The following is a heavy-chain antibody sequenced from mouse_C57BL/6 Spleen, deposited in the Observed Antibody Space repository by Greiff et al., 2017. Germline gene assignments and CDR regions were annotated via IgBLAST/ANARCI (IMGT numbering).Heavy chain of an antibody. J-gene: IGHJ4*01. Sequence: VQLQQPGAELVKPGASVKMSCKASGYTFTSYWITWVKQRPGQGLEWIGDIYPGSGSTNYNEKFKSKATLTVDTSSSTAYMQLSSLTSEDSAVYSCEQASTGYLEAMDDWGEGTSVTGSS. CDR3: EQASTGYLEAMDD. CDR1: GYTFTSYW. V-gene: IGHV1-55*01. CDR2: IYPGSGST. D-gene: IGHD3-1*01.